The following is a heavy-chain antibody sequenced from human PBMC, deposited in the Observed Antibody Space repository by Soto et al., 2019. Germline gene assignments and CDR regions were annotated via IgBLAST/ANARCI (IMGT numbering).Heavy chain of an antibody. CDR3: ARDSINWYFDL. CDR2: IYYSGST. CDR1: GGSISSGDYY. V-gene: IGHV4-31*03. J-gene: IGHJ2*01. Sequence: QVQLQESGPGLVKPSQTLSLTCTVSGGSISSGDYYWSWIRQHPGKGLEWIGYIYYSGSTYYNPCRKSRITISVHTANNQCSLKLRSVTAADTAVYYCARDSINWYFDLWGRGTLATVSS.